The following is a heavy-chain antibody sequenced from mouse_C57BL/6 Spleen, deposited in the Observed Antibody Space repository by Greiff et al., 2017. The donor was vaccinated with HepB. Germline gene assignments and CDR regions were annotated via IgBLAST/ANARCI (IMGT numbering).Heavy chain of an antibody. CDR3: ARDGGYGYDDGAWFAY. Sequence: EVKVVESGGGLVKPGGSLKLSCAASGFTFSSYAMSWVRQTPEKRLEWVATISDGGSYTYYPDNVKGRFTISRDNAKNNLYLQMSHLKSEDTAMYYCARDGGYGYDDGAWFAYWGQGTLVTVSA. CDR1: GFTFSSYA. V-gene: IGHV5-4*01. J-gene: IGHJ3*01. CDR2: ISDGGSYT. D-gene: IGHD2-2*01.